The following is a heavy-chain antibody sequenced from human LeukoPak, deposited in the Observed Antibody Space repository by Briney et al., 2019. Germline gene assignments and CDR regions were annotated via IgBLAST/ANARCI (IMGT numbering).Heavy chain of an antibody. V-gene: IGHV4-59*08. CDR1: GGSISSYY. Sequence: SETLSLTCTVSGGSISSYYWSWIRQPPGEGLEWIGYIHYSGSTNYKSSLKSRVTISVDTSKNQFSLKLSSVTAADTAVYFCARGPYSYDSSGAFDIWGQGTMVTVSS. J-gene: IGHJ3*02. CDR2: IHYSGST. CDR3: ARGPYSYDSSGAFDI. D-gene: IGHD3-22*01.